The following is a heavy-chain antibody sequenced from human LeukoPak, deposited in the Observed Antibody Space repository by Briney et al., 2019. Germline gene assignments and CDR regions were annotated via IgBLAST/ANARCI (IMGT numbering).Heavy chain of an antibody. D-gene: IGHD3-10*01. J-gene: IGHJ4*02. V-gene: IGHV3-7*03. CDR1: GFTFTNYW. CDR3: ARVVPPTDYGSGSYFWDPYYFDY. CDR2: IKQDRSEK. Sequence: PGGSLRLSCAASGFTFTNYWMSWVRQAPGKGLELVANIKQDRSEKYYVDSVKGRFTISRDNAKNSLYLQMNSLRAEDTAVYYCARVVPPTDYGSGSYFWDPYYFDYWGQGTLVTVSS.